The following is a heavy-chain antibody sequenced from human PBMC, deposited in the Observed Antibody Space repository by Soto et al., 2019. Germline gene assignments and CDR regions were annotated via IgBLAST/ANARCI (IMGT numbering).Heavy chain of an antibody. Sequence: GASVKVSCKVSGYSLTELSMHWVRQAPGKGLEWMGGFDAEDGETMFAQKFHGRVTMTEDASTDTAYMELSSLRSEDTAVYYCARSPYNYSYSVFDYWGQGTLVTVSS. D-gene: IGHD5-18*01. CDR3: ARSPYNYSYSVFDY. J-gene: IGHJ4*02. CDR2: FDAEDGET. V-gene: IGHV1-24*01. CDR1: GYSLTELS.